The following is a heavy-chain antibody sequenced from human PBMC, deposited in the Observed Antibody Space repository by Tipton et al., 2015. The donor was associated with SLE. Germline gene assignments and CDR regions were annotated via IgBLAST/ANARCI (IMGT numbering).Heavy chain of an antibody. V-gene: IGHV1-18*04. Sequence: QLVQSGAEVKKPGASVKVSCKASGYTFTSYGISWVRQAPGKGLEWMGWISAYNGNTNYAQKFQGRVTMTTDTSTSTAYMELRSLRSGDTAVYYCTRVDHPPIAAATTGDCWGQGTLVTVSS. J-gene: IGHJ4*02. D-gene: IGHD6-13*01. CDR3: TRVDHPPIAAATTGDC. CDR1: GYTFTSYG. CDR2: ISAYNGNT.